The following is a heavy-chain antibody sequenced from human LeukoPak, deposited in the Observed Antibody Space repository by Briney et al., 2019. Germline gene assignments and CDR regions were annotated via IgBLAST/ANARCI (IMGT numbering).Heavy chain of an antibody. CDR1: GGSLSGYY. CDR2: INHSGST. V-gene: IGHV4-34*01. D-gene: IGHD3-10*01. J-gene: IGHJ4*02. Sequence: SETLSLTCAVYGGSLSGYYWSWIRQPPGKGLEWIGEINHSGSTNYNPSLKSRVTISVDTSKNQFSLKLSSVTAADTAVYYCARANYGSGKDYWGQGTLVTVSS. CDR3: ARANYGSGKDY.